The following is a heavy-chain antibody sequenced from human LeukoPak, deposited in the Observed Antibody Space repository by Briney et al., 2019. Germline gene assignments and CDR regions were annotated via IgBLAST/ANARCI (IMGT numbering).Heavy chain of an antibody. Sequence: ASVKVSCKASGYAFTSYDFNWVRQAPGQGLEWMGRINPNSGGTNYAQKFQGRVTMTRDTSISTAYMELSRLRSDDTAVYYCARNAIRGYYPPGYWGQGTLVTVSS. CDR3: ARNAIRGYYPPGY. J-gene: IGHJ4*02. D-gene: IGHD3-22*01. CDR1: GYAFTSYD. CDR2: INPNSGGT. V-gene: IGHV1-2*06.